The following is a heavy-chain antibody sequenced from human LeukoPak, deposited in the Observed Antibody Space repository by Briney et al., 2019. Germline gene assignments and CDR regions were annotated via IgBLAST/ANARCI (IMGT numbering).Heavy chain of an antibody. CDR1: GYSFTSYW. Sequence: GESLKISCLGSGYSFTSYWIGWVRQMPGKGLEWMGIIYPGDSDTRYSPSFQGQVTISADKSISTAYLQWSSLKASDTAMYYCARHGVATIPYFDYWGQGTLVTVSS. CDR2: IYPGDSDT. CDR3: ARHGVATIPYFDY. V-gene: IGHV5-51*01. D-gene: IGHD5-12*01. J-gene: IGHJ4*02.